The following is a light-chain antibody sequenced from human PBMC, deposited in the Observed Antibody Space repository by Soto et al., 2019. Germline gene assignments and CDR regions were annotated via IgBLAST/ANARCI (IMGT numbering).Light chain of an antibody. CDR2: DAS. J-gene: IGKJ1*01. V-gene: IGKV1-5*01. CDR1: QSFSTW. CDR3: QQTYNTPLT. Sequence: DIQMTQTPSTLSASVGDRVTITCRASQSFSTWLAWYQQKPGKAPKLLIFDASSLERGVPSRFSGSGSGTEFTLTISSLQPEDFATYYCQQTYNTPLTFGQGTKVEIK.